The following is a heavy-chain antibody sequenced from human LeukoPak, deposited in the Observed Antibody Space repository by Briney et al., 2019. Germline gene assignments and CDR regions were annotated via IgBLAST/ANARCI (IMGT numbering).Heavy chain of an antibody. Sequence: AGGSLRLSCAASGFTFSSYAMHWVRQAPGKGLEWVAVISYDGSNKYYADSMKGRFTISRDNSKNTLYLQMNSLRAEDTAVYYCARAGGGFDYWGQGTLVTVSS. CDR3: ARAGGGFDY. D-gene: IGHD3-10*01. CDR2: ISYDGSNK. J-gene: IGHJ4*02. V-gene: IGHV3-30*04. CDR1: GFTFSSYA.